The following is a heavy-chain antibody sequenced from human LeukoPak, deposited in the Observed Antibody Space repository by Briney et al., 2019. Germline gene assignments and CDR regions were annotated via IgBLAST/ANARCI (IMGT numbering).Heavy chain of an antibody. V-gene: IGHV3-53*01. J-gene: IGHJ2*01. Sequence: GGSLRLSCAVSGFTVSSNYMSWVRQAPGKGLEWVSVIYSGGNTYYADSVKGRFTISRDISKDTLYLQMNSLRAEDTAVYYCARDQGYWYFDLWGRGTLVTVSS. CDR3: ARDQGYWYFDL. CDR1: GFTVSSNY. CDR2: IYSGGNT.